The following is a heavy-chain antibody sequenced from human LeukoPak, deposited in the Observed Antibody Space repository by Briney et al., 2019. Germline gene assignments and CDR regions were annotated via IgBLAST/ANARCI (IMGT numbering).Heavy chain of an antibody. D-gene: IGHD2-15*01. CDR3: ARGRDEWGIVVVVAATRSSNYFDY. Sequence: SETLSLTCAVYGGSFSGYYWGWIRQPPGKGLEWIGEINHSGSTNYNPSLKSRVTISVDTSKNQFSLKLSSVTAADTAVYYCARGRDEWGIVVVVAATRSSNYFDYWGQGTLVTVSS. J-gene: IGHJ4*02. V-gene: IGHV4-34*01. CDR2: INHSGST. CDR1: GGSFSGYY.